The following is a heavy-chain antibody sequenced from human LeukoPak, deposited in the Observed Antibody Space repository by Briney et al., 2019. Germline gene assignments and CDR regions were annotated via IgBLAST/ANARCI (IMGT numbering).Heavy chain of an antibody. CDR1: GGSISSYY. CDR2: IYYSGST. J-gene: IGHJ3*02. Sequence: SETLSLTCTVSGGSISSYYWSWIRQPPGKGLEWIGYIYYSGSTNYNPSLKSRVTISVDTSKNQFSLKLSSVTAADTAVYYCARDLRLRYFDWLPQGAFDIWGQGTMVTVSS. V-gene: IGHV4-59*01. D-gene: IGHD3-9*01. CDR3: ARDLRLRYFDWLPQGAFDI.